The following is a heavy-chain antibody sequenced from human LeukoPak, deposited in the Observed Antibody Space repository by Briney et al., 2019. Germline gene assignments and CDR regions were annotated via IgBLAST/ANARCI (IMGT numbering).Heavy chain of an antibody. J-gene: IGHJ3*02. CDR2: IIPIFGTA. Sequence: SVKVSCKASGYTFTSYYMHWVRQAPGQGLEWMGGIIPIFGTANYAQKFQGRVTITADESTSTAYMELSSLRSEDTAVYYCARDQQYDLYAFDIWGQGTMVTVSS. D-gene: IGHD6-13*01. CDR3: ARDQQYDLYAFDI. CDR1: GYTFTSYY. V-gene: IGHV1-69*13.